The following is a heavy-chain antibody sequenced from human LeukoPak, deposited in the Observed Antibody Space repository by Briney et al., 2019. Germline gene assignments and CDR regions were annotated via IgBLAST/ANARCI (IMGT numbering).Heavy chain of an antibody. Sequence: GGSLRLSCAASGFTFSSYGMHWVRQASGKGLEWVAVISYDGSNKYYADSVKGRFTISRDNSKNTLYLQMNSLRAEDTAVYYCAKDRGAYWGQGTLVTVSS. CDR3: AKDRGAY. J-gene: IGHJ4*02. V-gene: IGHV3-30*18. CDR2: ISYDGSNK. CDR1: GFTFSSYG.